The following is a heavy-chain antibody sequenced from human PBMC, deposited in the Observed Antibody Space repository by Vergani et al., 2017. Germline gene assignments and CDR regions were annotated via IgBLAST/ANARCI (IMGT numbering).Heavy chain of an antibody. J-gene: IGHJ4*02. CDR3: ATLGTYDYVWGSYRYTEDY. V-gene: IGHV4-34*01. D-gene: IGHD3-16*02. Sequence: QVQLQQWGAGLLKPSETLSLTCAVYGGSFSGYYWSWIRQPPGKGLEWIGEINHSRSTNYNPSLKSRVTISVDTSKNQFSLKLSSVTAADTAVYYCATLGTYDYVWGSYRYTEDYWGQGTLVTVSS. CDR2: INHSRST. CDR1: GGSFSGYY.